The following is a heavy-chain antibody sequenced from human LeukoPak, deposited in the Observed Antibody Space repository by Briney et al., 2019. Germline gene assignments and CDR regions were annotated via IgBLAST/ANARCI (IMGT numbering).Heavy chain of an antibody. CDR1: GGTFSSCA. V-gene: IGHV1-69*05. D-gene: IGHD3-9*01. CDR3: ARNILTGYRPDAFDI. J-gene: IGHJ3*02. Sequence: SVKVSCKASGGTFSSCAISWVRQAPGQGLEWMGGIIPIFGTANYAQKFQGRVTITTDESTSTAYMELSSLRSEDTAVYYCARNILTGYRPDAFDIWGQGTMVTVSS. CDR2: IIPIFGTA.